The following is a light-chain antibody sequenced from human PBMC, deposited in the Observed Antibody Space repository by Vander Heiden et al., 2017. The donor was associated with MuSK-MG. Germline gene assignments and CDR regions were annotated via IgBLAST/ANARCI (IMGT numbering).Light chain of an antibody. J-gene: IGKJ2*02. CDR3: QHSDSTPGT. CDR1: QSISSY. V-gene: IGKV1-39*01. Sequence: DIQMTQSPSSLSASVGDRVTITCRASQSISSYLNWYQQKPGKAPKLLIYAASSLQSGVPSRFSGSGSGTDFTLTISRLQPEDFATYYCQHSDSTPGTFGQGTKMDIK. CDR2: AAS.